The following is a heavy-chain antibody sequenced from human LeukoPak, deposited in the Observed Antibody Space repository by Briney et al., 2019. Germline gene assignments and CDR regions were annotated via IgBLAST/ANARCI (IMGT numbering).Heavy chain of an antibody. V-gene: IGHV4-34*01. CDR2: INHSGST. CDR1: DGSFSGYY. Sequence: PSETLSLTCAVYDGSFSGYYWSWIRQPPRKGLEWIGEINHSGSTNYNPSLKSRVTISLDTSKSQFSLKVRYVTAEDTAVYYCARDHDERAFDYWGQGTLVTVSS. J-gene: IGHJ4*02. CDR3: ARDHDERAFDY.